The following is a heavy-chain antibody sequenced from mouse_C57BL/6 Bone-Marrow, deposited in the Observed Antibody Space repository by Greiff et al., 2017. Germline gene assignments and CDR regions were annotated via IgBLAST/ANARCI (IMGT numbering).Heavy chain of an antibody. CDR2: IHPSDSAT. Sequence: VQLQQPGAELVKPGASVKVSCKASGYTFTSYWMHWVKQRPGQGLEWIGRIHPSDSATNYNQKFKGKATLTVDKSSSTAYMQLSSLTSEDSAVYYCATTVVPHGYCDVWGTGTTVTVSS. CDR1: GYTFTSYW. D-gene: IGHD1-1*01. J-gene: IGHJ1*03. CDR3: ATTVVPHGYCDV. V-gene: IGHV1-74*01.